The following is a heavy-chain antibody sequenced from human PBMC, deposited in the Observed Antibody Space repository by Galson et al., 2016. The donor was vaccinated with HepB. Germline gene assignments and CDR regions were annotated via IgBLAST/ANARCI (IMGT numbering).Heavy chain of an antibody. CDR2: IYPANSDT. CDR3: VSRYCSSTSCHPEY. Sequence: QSGAEVTKPGESLMISCEGSGYSFSNYWIGWVRQMPGKGLEWMGIIYPANSDTRYSPSIQGQVTISVDKSINTAYLRWTSLKASDTAMYYCVSRYCSSTSCHPEYWGQGTLVAVSS. D-gene: IGHD2-2*01. J-gene: IGHJ4*02. CDR1: GYSFSNYW. V-gene: IGHV5-51*01.